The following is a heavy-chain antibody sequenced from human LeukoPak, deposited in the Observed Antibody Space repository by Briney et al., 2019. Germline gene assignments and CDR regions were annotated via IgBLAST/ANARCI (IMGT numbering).Heavy chain of an antibody. CDR1: GFTFSSYS. CDR3: ARDRCSSTSCYTDAFDI. Sequence: GGSLRLSCAASGFTFSSYSMNWVRQAPGKGLEWVSSISSSSSYIYYADSVKSRFTISRDNAKNSLYLQMNSLRAEDTAVYYCARDRCSSTSCYTDAFDIWGQGTMVTVSS. D-gene: IGHD2-2*02. J-gene: IGHJ3*02. V-gene: IGHV3-21*01. CDR2: ISSSSSYI.